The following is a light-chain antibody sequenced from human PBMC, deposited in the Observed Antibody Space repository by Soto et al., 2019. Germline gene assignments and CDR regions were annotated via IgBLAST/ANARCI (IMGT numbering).Light chain of an antibody. Sequence: EMVMTQSPATLSVSPGGRATLSCRASQSISCTLAWYQQKPGQAPRLLIYGASTRATSFPARFSGSGSGTDFTLTISSLQSEDFAVYYCQQRSNGPPVNFGGGTKV. CDR2: GAS. CDR3: QQRSNGPPVN. J-gene: IGKJ4*01. V-gene: IGKV3-15*01. CDR1: QSISCT.